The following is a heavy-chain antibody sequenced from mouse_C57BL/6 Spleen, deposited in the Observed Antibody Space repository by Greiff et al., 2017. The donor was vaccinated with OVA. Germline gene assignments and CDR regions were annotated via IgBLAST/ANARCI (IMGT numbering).Heavy chain of an antibody. Sequence: QVQLQQPGAELVMPGASVKLSCKASGYTFTSYCMHWVKQRPGQGLEWIGEIDPTGSNTNYHQKFKGKSTLTVDKSSNTAYMQLSSLTSEDSAVYYFARYYDSSLFDYWGQGTTLTVSS. CDR2: IDPTGSNT. CDR3: ARYYDSSLFDY. D-gene: IGHD1-1*01. V-gene: IGHV1-69*01. J-gene: IGHJ2*01. CDR1: GYTFTSYC.